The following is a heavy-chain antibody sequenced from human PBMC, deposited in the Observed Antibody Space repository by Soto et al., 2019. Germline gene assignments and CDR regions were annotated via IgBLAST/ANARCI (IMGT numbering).Heavy chain of an antibody. CDR2: IYYSGST. CDR1: GGSISSYY. Sequence: SETLSLTCTVSGGSISSYYWSWIRQPPGKGLEWIGYIYYSGSTNYNPSLKSRVTISVDTSNNQFSLNLKSVTAADTAVYYCATLPPRIVVVVLPIPSWGQGTLVTVSS. V-gene: IGHV4-59*12. J-gene: IGHJ4*02. CDR3: ATLPPRIVVVVLPIPS. D-gene: IGHD2-15*01.